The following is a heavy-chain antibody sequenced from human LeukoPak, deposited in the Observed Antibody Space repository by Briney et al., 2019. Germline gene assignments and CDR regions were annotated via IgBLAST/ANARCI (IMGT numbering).Heavy chain of an antibody. CDR2: ISSTSTYI. CDR1: GFTFSSFT. CDR3: ARMKGCSSTTCYFAIY. Sequence: GGSLRLSCAASGFTFSSFTMNWVRQAPGKWLEWVSSISSTSTYIHYADSVRGRFTISRDNAKNSLYLQMNSLRAEDTAVYYCARMKGCSSTTCYFAIYWGQGTLVTVSS. V-gene: IGHV3-21*01. D-gene: IGHD2-2*01. J-gene: IGHJ4*02.